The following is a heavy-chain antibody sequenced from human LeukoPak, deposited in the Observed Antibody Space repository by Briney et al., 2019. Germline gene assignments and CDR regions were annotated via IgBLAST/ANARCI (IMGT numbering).Heavy chain of an antibody. J-gene: IGHJ2*01. CDR3: ARARVRSYSYDSSGFYTSDWHFDL. CDR1: GGSISSSNW. D-gene: IGHD3-22*01. Sequence: PSETLSLTCAVSGGSISSSNWWSWVRQPPGKGLEWIGEFYHGGNTKYNPSLKSRVTISVDTSKNQFSLKLSSVTAADTAVYYCARARVRSYSYDSSGFYTSDWHFDLWGRGTLVTVSS. V-gene: IGHV4-4*02. CDR2: FYHGGNT.